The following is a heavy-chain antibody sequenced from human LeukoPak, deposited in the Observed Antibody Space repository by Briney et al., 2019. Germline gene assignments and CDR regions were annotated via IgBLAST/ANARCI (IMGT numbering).Heavy chain of an antibody. CDR3: ARGDYDFWSGQYNWFDP. Sequence: GESLKISCKGSGYSFTSYWIGWVRQMPGKGLEWMGIIYPGDSDTRYSPSFQGQVTISADKSISTAYLQWSSLKASDTAMYYCARGDYDFWSGQYNWFDPWGQGTLVTVSS. V-gene: IGHV5-51*01. CDR2: IYPGDSDT. CDR1: GYSFTSYW. D-gene: IGHD3-3*01. J-gene: IGHJ5*02.